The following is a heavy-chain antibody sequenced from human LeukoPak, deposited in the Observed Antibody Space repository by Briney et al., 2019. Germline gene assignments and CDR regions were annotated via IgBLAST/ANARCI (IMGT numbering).Heavy chain of an antibody. J-gene: IGHJ4*02. CDR3: AKDSGRAVAYYYFDY. D-gene: IGHD6-19*01. CDR2: ISGSGGST. Sequence: GGSLRLSCAASGFTFSSYAMSWVRQAPGKGLEWVSAISGSGGSTYYADSVKGRFTISRDNSKNTLYLQMNSLRAEDTAVYYCAKDSGRAVAYYYFDYWGQGTLVTVSS. CDR1: GFTFSSYA. V-gene: IGHV3-23*01.